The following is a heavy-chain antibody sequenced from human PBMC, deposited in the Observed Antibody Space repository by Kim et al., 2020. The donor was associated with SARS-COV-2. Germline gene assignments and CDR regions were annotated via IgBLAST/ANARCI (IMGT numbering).Heavy chain of an antibody. J-gene: IGHJ6*02. Sequence: GGSLRLSCAASGFTFSSYSMNWVRQAPGKGLEWVSYISSSSSTIYYADSVKGRFTISRDNAKNSLYLQMNSLRAEDTAVYYCARDPDDRFNIAAAGGYYYYGMDVWGQGTTVTVSS. CDR3: ARDPDDRFNIAAAGGYYYYGMDV. CDR2: ISSSSSTI. D-gene: IGHD6-13*01. V-gene: IGHV3-48*04. CDR1: GFTFSSYS.